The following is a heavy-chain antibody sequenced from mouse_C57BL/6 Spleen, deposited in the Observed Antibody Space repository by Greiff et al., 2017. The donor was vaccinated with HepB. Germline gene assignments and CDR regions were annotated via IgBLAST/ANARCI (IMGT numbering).Heavy chain of an antibody. Sequence: LQESGAELVRPGSSVKLSCKASGYTFTSYWMHWVKQRPIQGLEWIGNIDPSDSETHYNQKFKDKATLTVDKSSSTAYMQLSSLTSEDSEVYYCARHYGRNYYAMDYWGQGTSVTVSS. J-gene: IGHJ4*01. CDR1: GYTFTSYW. D-gene: IGHD1-1*01. CDR2: IDPSDSET. CDR3: ARHYGRNYYAMDY. V-gene: IGHV1-52*01.